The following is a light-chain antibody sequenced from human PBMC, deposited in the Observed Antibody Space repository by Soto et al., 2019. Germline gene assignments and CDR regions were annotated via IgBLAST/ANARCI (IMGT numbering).Light chain of an antibody. Sequence: DIQMTQSPSSLSASVGDRVTITCRASQDISNYLNWYQQRPGKAPKLLIYDASNFEKGVPSRFNGTRSGTQFTFAIPRLQPEDVANYFLQQSDSLPITLGQGTRLEI. CDR3: QQSDSLPIT. V-gene: IGKV1-33*01. CDR2: DAS. J-gene: IGKJ5*01. CDR1: QDISNY.